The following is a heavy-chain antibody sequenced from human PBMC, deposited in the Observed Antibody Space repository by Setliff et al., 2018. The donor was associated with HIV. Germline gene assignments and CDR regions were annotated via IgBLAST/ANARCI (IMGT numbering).Heavy chain of an antibody. J-gene: IGHJ6*03. V-gene: IGHV4-39*01. CDR3: ARSRPRSMDFYMDV. Sequence: SSETLSLTCTVSGGSISSSSYYWGWIRQPPGKGLEWIGNIYYSGSTYYNPSLKSRVTISVDTSKNQFSLKLSSVTAADTAVYYCARSRPRSMDFYMDVWAKGTTVTVSS. D-gene: IGHD2-8*01. CDR2: IYYSGST. CDR1: GGSISSSSYY.